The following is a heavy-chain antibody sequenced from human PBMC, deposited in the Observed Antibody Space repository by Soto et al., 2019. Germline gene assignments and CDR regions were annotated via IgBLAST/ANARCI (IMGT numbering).Heavy chain of an antibody. CDR3: ARQRSVRGFDY. CDR2: IYYSGST. V-gene: IGHV4-39*01. Sequence: SETLSLTCTVSGGSISSSSYYWGWIRQPPGKGLEWIGSIYYSGSTYYNPSLKSRVTISVDTSKNQFSLKLSSVTAADTAVYYCARQRSVRGFDYWGQGTLVTVSS. CDR1: GGSISSSSYY. D-gene: IGHD6-6*01. J-gene: IGHJ4*02.